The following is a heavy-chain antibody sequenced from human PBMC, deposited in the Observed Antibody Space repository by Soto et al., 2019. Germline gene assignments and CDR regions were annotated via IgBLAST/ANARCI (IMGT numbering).Heavy chain of an antibody. CDR1: GFTFSFCV. D-gene: IGHD3-22*01. CDR2: MRGSNGDT. Sequence: EVQLLESGGALVQPGESLRLSCAASGFTFSFCVMSWVRQAPGKGLEWVSSMRGSNGDTYYADSVKGRFTISRDNSKNTLYLQMNSLRVEDTALYYCVKGHSDSYYYFEYWGQGALVTVSS. J-gene: IGHJ4*02. CDR3: VKGHSDSYYYFEY. V-gene: IGHV3-23*01.